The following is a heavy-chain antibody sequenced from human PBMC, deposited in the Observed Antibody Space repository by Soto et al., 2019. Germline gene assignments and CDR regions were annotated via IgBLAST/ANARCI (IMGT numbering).Heavy chain of an antibody. J-gene: IGHJ6*02. CDR1: GFSLSTGGVG. CDR3: AHSRCGGDCLRSYSSHYYYGMDV. Sequence: QITLKESGPTLVKPTQTLTLTCTFSGFSLSTGGVGVGWIRQPPGKALEWLALISGDDDKRYSPSLKSRLTVTKHTSKTQVVLTMTNMDPVDTATYYCAHSRCGGDCLRSYSSHYYYGMDVWGQGTTVTVSS. D-gene: IGHD2-21*02. V-gene: IGHV2-5*02. CDR2: ISGDDDK.